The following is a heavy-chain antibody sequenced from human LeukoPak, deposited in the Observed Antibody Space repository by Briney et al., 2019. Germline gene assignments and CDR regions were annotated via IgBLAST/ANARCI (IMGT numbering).Heavy chain of an antibody. V-gene: IGHV3-13*01. J-gene: IGHJ6*02. CDR2: IGTAGDT. CDR3: ARVALSVRGVKGYGMDV. D-gene: IGHD3-10*01. CDR1: GFTFSSYD. Sequence: GGSLRLSCAASGFTFSSYDMHWVRQATGKGLEWVSAIGTAGDTYYPGSVKGRFTISRENAKNSLYLQMNGLRAEDTAVYYCARVALSVRGVKGYGMDVWGQGTTVTVSS.